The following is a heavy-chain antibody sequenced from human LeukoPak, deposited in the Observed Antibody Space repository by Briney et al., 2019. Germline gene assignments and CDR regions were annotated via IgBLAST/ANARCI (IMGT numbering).Heavy chain of an antibody. CDR2: INPSGGST. J-gene: IGHJ4*02. CDR3: ARFLGGYYDSSGYFDY. Sequence: ASVKVSCKASEYTFTSYYMHLVRQAPGQGLEWMGIINPSGGSTSYAQKFQGRVTITADKSTSTAYMELSSLRSEDTAVYYCARFLGGYYDSSGYFDYWGQGTLVTVSS. V-gene: IGHV1-46*01. CDR1: EYTFTSYY. D-gene: IGHD3-22*01.